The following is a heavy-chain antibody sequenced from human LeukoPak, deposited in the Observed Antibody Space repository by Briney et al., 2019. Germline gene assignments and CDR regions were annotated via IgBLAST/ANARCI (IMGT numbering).Heavy chain of an antibody. J-gene: IGHJ4*02. CDR1: GFTFSGYG. D-gene: IGHD4-17*01. V-gene: IGHV3-15*01. CDR3: TWDSTTTPFH. Sequence: GGSLRLSCAASGFTFSGYGMTWVRQAPGKGLEWVGRIKSKGDGKTTEYAAAVNGRFTSDREDTKKKVVMEMTSLRSEDTAVYYCTWDSTTTPFHWGQGTMVTVSS. CDR2: IKSKGDGKTT.